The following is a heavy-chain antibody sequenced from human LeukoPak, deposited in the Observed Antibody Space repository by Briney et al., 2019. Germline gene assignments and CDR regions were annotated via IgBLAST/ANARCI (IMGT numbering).Heavy chain of an antibody. CDR3: ARDLRSYSISSYFQH. D-gene: IGHD6-6*01. J-gene: IGHJ1*01. CDR1: GGSISSYY. CDR2: INHSGIT. Sequence: SETLSLTCTVSGGSISSYYWSWIRQTPGKGLEWIGEINHSGITDYNPSLKSRVTISVDTSKNQFSLKLSSVTAADTAVYYCARDLRSYSISSYFQHWGQGTLVTVSS. V-gene: IGHV4-34*01.